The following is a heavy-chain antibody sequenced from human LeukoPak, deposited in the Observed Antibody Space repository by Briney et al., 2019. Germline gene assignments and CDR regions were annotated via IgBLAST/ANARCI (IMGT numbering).Heavy chain of an antibody. J-gene: IGHJ4*02. D-gene: IGHD6-13*01. CDR2: IYYSGST. Sequence: SETLSLTCTVSGGSISSSSYYWGWIRQPPGKGLEWIGSIYYSGSTYYNPSLKSRVTISVDTSKNQFSLKLSSVTAADTALYYCASYLRVAAALFDYWGQGTLVTVSS. CDR3: ASYLRVAAALFDY. V-gene: IGHV4-39*01. CDR1: GGSISSSSYY.